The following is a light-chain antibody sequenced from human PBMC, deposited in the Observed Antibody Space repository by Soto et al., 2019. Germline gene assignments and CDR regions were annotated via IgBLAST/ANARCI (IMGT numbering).Light chain of an antibody. CDR2: GAS. J-gene: IGKJ4*02. V-gene: IGKV3-15*01. CDR1: QSVSSN. CDR3: QQYNNWPPVT. Sequence: EIVMTQSPATLSVSPGERATLSCRASQSVSSNLAWYQQKPGQAPRLLIYGASTRATGIPARFSGSGSGTEFTLTIRGLQSEDFAVYYCQQYNNWPPVTVGGGTKVEIK.